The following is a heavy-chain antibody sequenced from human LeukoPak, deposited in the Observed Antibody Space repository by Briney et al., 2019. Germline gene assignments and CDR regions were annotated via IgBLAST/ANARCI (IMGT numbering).Heavy chain of an antibody. CDR3: ARDRFDILTGYYTVGMPRGHQVEFDY. V-gene: IGHV4-39*02. CDR1: GGSISSSNYY. Sequence: PSETLSLTCTVSGGSISSSNYYWGWIRQPPGKGLEWIGSFYYSGSTFYSPSLKSRVTISVDTSRNQFSLKLSSVTAADTAVYYCARDRFDILTGYYTVGMPRGHQVEFDYWGQGTLVTVSS. CDR2: FYYSGST. D-gene: IGHD3-9*01. J-gene: IGHJ4*02.